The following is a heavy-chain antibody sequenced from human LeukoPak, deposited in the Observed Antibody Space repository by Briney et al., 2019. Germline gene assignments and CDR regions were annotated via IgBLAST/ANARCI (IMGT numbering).Heavy chain of an antibody. Sequence: GASVKVSCKASGYTFTGYYMHWVRQAPGQGLEWMGWINPNSGGTNYAQKFQGRVTMTRDTSISTPYMELSRLRSDDTAVYYCARAVDIVAPFDYWGQGTLVTVSS. CDR2: INPNSGGT. CDR1: GYTFTGYY. J-gene: IGHJ4*02. CDR3: ARAVDIVAPFDY. D-gene: IGHD5-12*01. V-gene: IGHV1-2*02.